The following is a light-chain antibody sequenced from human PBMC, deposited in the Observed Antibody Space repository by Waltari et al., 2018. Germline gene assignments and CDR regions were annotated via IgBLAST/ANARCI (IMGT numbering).Light chain of an antibody. CDR1: QTISRY. CDR3: QQSYSFTRT. CDR2: AAS. J-gene: IGKJ1*01. V-gene: IGKV1-39*01. Sequence: GDRVTITYRASQTISRYLNWYQQKPGKAPNLLIYAASSLQSGVPSRFSGSGSGRDFTLIITSLQPEDSATYYCQQSYSFTRTFGQGTKVEIK.